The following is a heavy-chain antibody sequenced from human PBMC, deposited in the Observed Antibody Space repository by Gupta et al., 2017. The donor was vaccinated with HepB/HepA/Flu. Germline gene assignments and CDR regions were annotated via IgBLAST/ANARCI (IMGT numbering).Heavy chain of an antibody. CDR2: INGYNGVT. J-gene: IGHJ6*03. CDR3: ARERYCTSSNCYYVGSDYYYMDV. Sequence: QVQLVQSGSELKNPGASVQVSCKTSGYTLGTYGLSWVRQAPGQGLEWMGWINGYNGVTNDAQRLRGRVNMTMDTATSTAYMELRSLRSDDTAVYYCARERYCTSSNCYYVGSDYYYMDVWGKGTTVTV. V-gene: IGHV1-18*01. CDR1: GYTLGTYG. D-gene: IGHD2-2*01.